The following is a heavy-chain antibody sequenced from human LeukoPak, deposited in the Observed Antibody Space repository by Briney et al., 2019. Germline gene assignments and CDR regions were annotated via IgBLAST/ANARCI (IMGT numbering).Heavy chain of an antibody. CDR1: GGTFSSYA. D-gene: IGHD6-19*01. CDR2: IIPIFGTA. Sequence: ASVKVSCKASGGTFSSYAISWVRQAPGQGLEWMGGIIPIFGTANYAQKFQGRVTITADESTSTAYMELSSLRSEDTAVYYCARGAIAVAGTGFFDCWGQGTLVTVSS. CDR3: ARGAIAVAGTGFFDC. J-gene: IGHJ4*02. V-gene: IGHV1-69*01.